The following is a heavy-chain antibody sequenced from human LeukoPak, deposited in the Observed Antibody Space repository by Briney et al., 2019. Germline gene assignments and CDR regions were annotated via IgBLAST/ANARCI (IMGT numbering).Heavy chain of an antibody. V-gene: IGHV4-34*01. Sequence: SETLSLTCAVYGGCFSGYYWSWIRQPPGKGLEWIGEINHSGSTNYNPSLKSRVTISVDTSKNQFSLKLSSVTAADTAVYYCARGGTYYYDSSGYYYVNYYYYGMDVWGQGTTVTVSS. CDR3: ARGGTYYYDSSGYYYVNYYYYGMDV. CDR1: GGCFSGYY. J-gene: IGHJ6*02. D-gene: IGHD3-22*01. CDR2: INHSGST.